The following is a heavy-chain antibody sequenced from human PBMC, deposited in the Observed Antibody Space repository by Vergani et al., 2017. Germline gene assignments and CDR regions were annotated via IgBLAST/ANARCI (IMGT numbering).Heavy chain of an antibody. V-gene: IGHV4-30-2*01. CDR1: GGSISSGGYS. CDR3: ARGYHDPPHPFDC. CDR2: IYHSGST. D-gene: IGHD1-26*01. J-gene: IGHJ4*02. Sequence: QLQLQESGSGLVKPSQTLSLTCAVSGGSISSGGYSWSWIRQPPGKGLEWIGYIYHSGSTYYNPSLKSRVTRSVDRSKNQFSLKLSSVTAADTAVYCCARGYHDPPHPFDCWGQGTLVTVSS.